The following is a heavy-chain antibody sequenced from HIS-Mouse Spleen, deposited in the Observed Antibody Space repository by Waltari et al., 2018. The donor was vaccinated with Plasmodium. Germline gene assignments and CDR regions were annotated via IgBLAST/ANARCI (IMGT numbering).Heavy chain of an antibody. CDR3: ARHRYSSSWYSY. CDR1: GGSISRYY. J-gene: IGHJ4*02. Sequence: QVQLQESGPGLVKPSEPLSLTCTVPGGSISRYYWSWIRQPPGKGLEWIGYIYYSGSTNYNPSLKSRVTISVDTSKNQFSLKLSSVTAADTAVYYCARHRYSSSWYSYWGQGTLVTVSS. CDR2: IYYSGST. D-gene: IGHD6-13*01. V-gene: IGHV4-59*08.